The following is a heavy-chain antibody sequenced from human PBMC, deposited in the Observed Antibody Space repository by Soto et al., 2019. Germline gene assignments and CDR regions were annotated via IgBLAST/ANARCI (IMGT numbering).Heavy chain of an antibody. D-gene: IGHD6-13*01. Sequence: ASVKVSCKASGYTFTSYDINWERQTTGQGLEWMGWMNPNSGNTGYEQKFQGRVTMTRNISIRPAYIELSSLRSDDTAVYYCARKATQQLAWVYYYYYGMEGWGQGTT. CDR2: MNPNSGNT. CDR3: ARKATQQLAWVYYYYYGMEG. CDR1: GYTFTSYD. J-gene: IGHJ6*02. V-gene: IGHV1-8*01.